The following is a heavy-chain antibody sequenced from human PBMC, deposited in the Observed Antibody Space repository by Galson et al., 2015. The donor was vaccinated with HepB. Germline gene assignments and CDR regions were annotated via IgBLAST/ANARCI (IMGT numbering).Heavy chain of an antibody. CDR3: ARGYGSGLTTSYYSGMDV. D-gene: IGHD6-19*01. V-gene: IGHV1-18*01. Sequence: SVKVSCKASGYTFINYGISWVRQAPGQGLEWLGWIRTFNGNTNYAQKLQGRVTMTTDTSTSTAYMDLRSLRSDDTAMYYCARGYGSGLTTSYYSGMDVWGQGTTVTVSS. J-gene: IGHJ6*02. CDR2: IRTFNGNT. CDR1: GYTFINYG.